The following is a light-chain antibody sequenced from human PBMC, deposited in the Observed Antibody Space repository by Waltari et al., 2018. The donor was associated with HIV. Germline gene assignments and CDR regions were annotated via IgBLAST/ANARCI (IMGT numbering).Light chain of an antibody. J-gene: IGLJ3*02. CDR1: SSNIRSNT. CDR3: AAWDDSLNGWV. CDR2: SND. V-gene: IGLV1-44*01. Sequence: QSVLTQPPSASGTPGQRVTISCSGSSSNIRSNTVSWYQQLPGTAPKLLIYSNDQRPSGVPDRFSGSKSGTSASLAISGLQSEDEADYYCAAWDDSLNGWVFGGGTKPTVL.